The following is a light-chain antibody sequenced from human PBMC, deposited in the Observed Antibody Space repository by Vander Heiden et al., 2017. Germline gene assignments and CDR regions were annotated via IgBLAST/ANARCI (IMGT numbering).Light chain of an antibody. V-gene: IGKV1-5*01. J-gene: IGKJ4*01. CDR1: PSIIKG. CDR3: QHYNNYSGT. Sequence: DIKMTQSPCTLSAYVGDRVTITRRASPSIIKGLAWYQQKPGKAPKLLIYDASCLQSGIPSRFSDSGSGTEFTLTISSLQPGDVATYYCQHYNNYSGTFGQGTKVEIK. CDR2: DAS.